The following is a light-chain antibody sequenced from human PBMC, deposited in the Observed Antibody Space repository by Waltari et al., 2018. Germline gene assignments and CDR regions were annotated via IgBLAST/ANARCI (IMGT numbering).Light chain of an antibody. V-gene: IGKV2-28*01. CDR2: LGS. J-gene: IGKJ4*01. CDR1: QSLLHSNGYTY. CDR3: MQALHTPLT. Sequence: DTVMTQSPLSLPVTPGEPASISFRSSQSLLHSNGYTYLHWYLQKAGQSPRLLIYLGSNRASGVPDRFSGSGSGTDFTLKISRVEAEDVGVYYCMQALHTPLTFGGGTKVEIK.